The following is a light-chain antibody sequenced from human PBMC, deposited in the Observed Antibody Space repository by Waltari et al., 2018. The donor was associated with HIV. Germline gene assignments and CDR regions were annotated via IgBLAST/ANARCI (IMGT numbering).Light chain of an antibody. CDR2: DNS. CDR1: SSNIGAGYD. Sequence: QSVLTQPPSVSGAPGQRVTISCTGSSSNIGAGYDLHWYRQLPGTAPKLLIYDNSNRPSGVPDRFSGSKSGTSASLAITGLQAEDEADYYCQSHDSSLSGWVFGGGTKLTVL. CDR3: QSHDSSLSGWV. V-gene: IGLV1-40*01. J-gene: IGLJ3*02.